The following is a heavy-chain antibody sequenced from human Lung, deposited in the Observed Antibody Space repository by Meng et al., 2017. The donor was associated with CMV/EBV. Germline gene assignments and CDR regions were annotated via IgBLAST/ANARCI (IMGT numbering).Heavy chain of an antibody. J-gene: IGHJ1*01. CDR1: GFTFNTYA. CDR2: TSGNGGVT. CDR3: AKDLRDIVVLVGARVH. D-gene: IGHD2-15*01. Sequence: SCAASGFTFNTYAMTWVRQAPGRGLESVSITSGNGGVTYYAVSVKGRFTISRDNSKNTVYLQMNSLRAEDTAVYYCAKDLRDIVVLVGARVHWG. V-gene: IGHV3-23*01.